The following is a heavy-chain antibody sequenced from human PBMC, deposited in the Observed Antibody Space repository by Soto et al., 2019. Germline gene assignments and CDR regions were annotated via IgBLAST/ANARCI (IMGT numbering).Heavy chain of an antibody. CDR1: GYSTSTSYY. CDR2: IYHSGST. CDR3: ARDQVFGSSGSYYSLTNCFGP. J-gene: IGHJ5*02. D-gene: IGHD3-10*01. Sequence: SETLSLTCTVSGYSTSTSYYWAWIRQPPGKGLEWIGSIYHSGSTYYNPSLESRVTISLDTSKNQFSLKLTSLTAADTAVSSCARDQVFGSSGSYYSLTNCFGPWGQGTLVTISS. V-gene: IGHV4-38-2*02.